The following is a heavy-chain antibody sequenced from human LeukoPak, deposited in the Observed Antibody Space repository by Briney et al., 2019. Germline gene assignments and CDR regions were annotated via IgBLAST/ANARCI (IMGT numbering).Heavy chain of an antibody. J-gene: IGHJ4*02. CDR3: ARDQLGDGDYLFDS. CDR2: IKQDGSEK. D-gene: IGHD4-17*01. Sequence: PGGSLRLSCAASGFTFSNYWLTWVRQAPGQGLEWVANIKQDGSEKHYVDSVKGRFTISRDNAKNSLYLQMNSLRAEDTAVYYCARDQLGDGDYLFDSWGQGILVTVSS. CDR1: GFTFSNYW. V-gene: IGHV3-7*01.